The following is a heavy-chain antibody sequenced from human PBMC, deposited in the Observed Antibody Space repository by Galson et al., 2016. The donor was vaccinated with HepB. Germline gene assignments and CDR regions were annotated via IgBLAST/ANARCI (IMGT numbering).Heavy chain of an antibody. V-gene: IGHV3-11*01. Sequence: SLRLSCAASGFTFSDYYMAWIRQAPGKGLEWVSDISTSGSTKKYADSVKGRFTISRDNAKNSVFLQMNSLRAGDTAVYYCVFDFWSGYFTMDVGGQGTTVTVSS. J-gene: IGHJ6*02. CDR1: GFTFSDYY. CDR2: ISTSGSTK. D-gene: IGHD3-3*01. CDR3: VFDFWSGYFTMDV.